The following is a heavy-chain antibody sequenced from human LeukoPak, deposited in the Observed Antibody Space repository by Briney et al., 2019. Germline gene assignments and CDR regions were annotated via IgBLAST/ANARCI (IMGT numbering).Heavy chain of an antibody. V-gene: IGHV4-59*12. Sequence: PSETLSLTCTVSGGSISSYYWSWIRQPPGKGLEWIGSIYYSGSTYYNPSLKSRVTISVDTSKNQFSLKLSSVTAADTAVYYCARVGSGSHYYYYYYYMDVWGKGTTVTVSS. D-gene: IGHD3-10*01. CDR1: GGSISSYY. J-gene: IGHJ6*03. CDR2: IYYSGST. CDR3: ARVGSGSHYYYYYYYMDV.